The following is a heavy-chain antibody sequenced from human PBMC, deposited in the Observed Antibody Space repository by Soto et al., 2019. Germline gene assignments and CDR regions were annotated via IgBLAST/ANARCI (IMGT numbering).Heavy chain of an antibody. J-gene: IGHJ5*02. Sequence: QVQLVQSGAEVKKPGSSVKVSCKASGGTFSSYAISWVQQAPGQGLEWMGGIIPIFGTANYAQKFQGRVTITADESTSTAYMELSSLRSEDTAVYYCARVILRGYSYSNWFDPWGQGTLVTVSS. D-gene: IGHD5-18*01. CDR1: GGTFSSYA. CDR2: IIPIFGTA. V-gene: IGHV1-69*01. CDR3: ARVILRGYSYSNWFDP.